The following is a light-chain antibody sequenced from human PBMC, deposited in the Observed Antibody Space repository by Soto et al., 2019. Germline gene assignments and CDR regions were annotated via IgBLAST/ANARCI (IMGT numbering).Light chain of an antibody. CDR2: GAS. V-gene: IGKV3-20*01. J-gene: IGKJ1*01. CDR1: QSVSSNY. CDR3: RQYSSSHRT. Sequence: EIVLTQSPGTLSLSPGERATLSCRASQSVSSNYLAWYQQKPGQAPRLLIYGASTRATGIPDRFSGSGSGTDFTLTISRLEPEDFAVYYCRQYSSSHRTFGQGTKVEIK.